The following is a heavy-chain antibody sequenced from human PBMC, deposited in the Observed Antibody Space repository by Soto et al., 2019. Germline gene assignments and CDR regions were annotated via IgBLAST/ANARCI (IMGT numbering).Heavy chain of an antibody. CDR3: ARDHLNYYGSGSYIGGGPYYYYGMDV. V-gene: IGHV1-2*04. D-gene: IGHD3-10*01. Sequence: ASVKVSFKDSGYTFTGCYMHWVRQAPGQGLEWMGWINPNSGGTNYAQKFQGWVTMTRDTSISTAYMELSRLRSDDTAVYYCARDHLNYYGSGSYIGGGPYYYYGMDVWGQGTTVTVSS. J-gene: IGHJ6*02. CDR2: INPNSGGT. CDR1: GYTFTGCY.